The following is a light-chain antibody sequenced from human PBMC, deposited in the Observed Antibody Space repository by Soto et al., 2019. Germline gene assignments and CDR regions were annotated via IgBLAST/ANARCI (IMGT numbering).Light chain of an antibody. V-gene: IGKV3-11*01. Sequence: EIVLTQSPATLSLSPGDPATLPCRASQSVSSPLAWYQQRPGQAPRLLIYGASNRAPGVPARFSGSGSGTDFTLTISSLEPEDFAVYYCQQRGDWPLYTFGQGTKLEI. CDR3: QQRGDWPLYT. CDR1: QSVSSP. J-gene: IGKJ2*01. CDR2: GAS.